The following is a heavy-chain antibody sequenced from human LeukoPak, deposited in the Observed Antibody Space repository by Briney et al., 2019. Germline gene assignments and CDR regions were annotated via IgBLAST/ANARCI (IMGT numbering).Heavy chain of an antibody. D-gene: IGHD5-12*01. CDR1: GFTFSSYG. J-gene: IGHJ4*02. CDR3: ARDRATGELDY. Sequence: PGGSLRLSCAASGFTFSSYGMHWVRQAPGNGLERVALIWYDGSNKFYADSVKGRFTISRDNSKNTLSLQMDSLRAEDTAVYYCARDRATGELDYWGQGTLVTVSS. CDR2: IWYDGSNK. V-gene: IGHV3-33*01.